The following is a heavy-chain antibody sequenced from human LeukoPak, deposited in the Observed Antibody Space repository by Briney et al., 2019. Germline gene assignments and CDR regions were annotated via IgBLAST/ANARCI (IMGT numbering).Heavy chain of an antibody. Sequence: PSETLSLTCTVSGGSISSSSYYWGWIRQPPGKGLEWIGSIYYSGSTYYNPSLKSRVTISVDTSKNQFSLKLSSVTAADTAVYYCARDADSSSVPLVRGAIPSYYFDYWGQGTLVAVSS. CDR2: IYYSGST. D-gene: IGHD3-10*01. CDR3: ARDADSSSVPLVRGAIPSYYFDY. CDR1: GGSISSSSYY. J-gene: IGHJ4*02. V-gene: IGHV4-39*02.